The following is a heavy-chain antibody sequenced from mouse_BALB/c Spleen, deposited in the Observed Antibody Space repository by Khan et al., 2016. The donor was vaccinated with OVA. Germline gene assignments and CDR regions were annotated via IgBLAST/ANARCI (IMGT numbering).Heavy chain of an antibody. D-gene: IGHD1-1*01. CDR1: GYSITSDYA. J-gene: IGHJ2*01. CDR2: ISYSGNT. V-gene: IGHV3-2*02. CDR3: ARVYGGDFDY. Sequence: EVQLVESGPGLVKPSQSLSLTCTVTGYSITSDYAWNWIRQFPGNNLEWMGYISYSGNTKYNPSLKSRISITRDTSENQFFLQLNSVTIEDTATYYCARVYGGDFDYWGQGTTLTVSS.